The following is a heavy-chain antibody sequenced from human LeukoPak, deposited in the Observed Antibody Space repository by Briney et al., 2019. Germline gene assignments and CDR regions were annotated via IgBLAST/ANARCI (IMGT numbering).Heavy chain of an antibody. D-gene: IGHD3-10*01. V-gene: IGHV3-23*01. CDR3: AKISVGPLSRPTHVSLYYGMDV. J-gene: IGHJ6*02. CDR2: IGSSGATI. CDR1: GFTFNKFA. Sequence: GGSLRLSCEASGFTFNKFAMSWVRQAPGKGPEWVSGIGSSGATIFYADSVKGRFTISRDNSKNTVYLEMNDLTAEDTAIYYCAKISVGPLSRPTHVSLYYGMDVWGQGTTVTVSS.